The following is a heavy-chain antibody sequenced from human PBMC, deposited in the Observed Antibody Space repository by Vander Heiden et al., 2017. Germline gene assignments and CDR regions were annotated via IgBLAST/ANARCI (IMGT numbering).Heavy chain of an antibody. J-gene: IGHJ4*02. V-gene: IGHV2-70*04. CDR1: GFSLSGSGMR. CDR2: IDWEDGK. D-gene: IGHD3-22*01. CDR3: ARMNYDSTGYSFYFDY. Sequence: QATLRDSGPAVVNPTQTLTLTCTFPGFSLSGSGMRVNWIRQPPGKVLEWLARIDWEDGKSYRTSLKTSLTISKDTSNDQVVLTMTDMDPVDTATYCCARMNYDSTGYSFYFDYWGPGTLVTVSS.